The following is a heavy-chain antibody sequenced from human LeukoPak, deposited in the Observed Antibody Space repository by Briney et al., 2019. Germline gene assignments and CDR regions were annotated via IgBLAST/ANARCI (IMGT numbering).Heavy chain of an antibody. V-gene: IGHV3-20*04. CDR1: GFTFSSYW. CDR2: INWNGGST. CDR3: ARGAAVTGTTGWHDY. D-gene: IGHD1-20*01. Sequence: GGSLRLSCAASGFTFSSYWMHWVRQAPGKGLVWVSGINWNGGSTGYADSEKGRFTISRDNAKNSLYLQMNSLRAEDTALYYCARGAAVTGTTGWHDYWGQGTLVTVSS. J-gene: IGHJ4*02.